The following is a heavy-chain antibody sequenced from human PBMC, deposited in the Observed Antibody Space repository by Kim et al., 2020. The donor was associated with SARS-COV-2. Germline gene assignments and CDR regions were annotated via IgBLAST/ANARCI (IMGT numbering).Heavy chain of an antibody. CDR1: GYTFTHYA. D-gene: IGHD3-22*01. J-gene: IGHJ4*02. CDR2: ISGDNGDT. Sequence: ASVKVSCKTSGYTFTHYAMHWVRQAPGQRLEWMGYISGDNGDTKYSQKFQGRVTITRDTSATTAYMELSSLTSEDTAVYYCARGAGGYVGYILDDWGQGTLAIVSS. V-gene: IGHV1-3*01. CDR3: ARGAGGYVGYILDD.